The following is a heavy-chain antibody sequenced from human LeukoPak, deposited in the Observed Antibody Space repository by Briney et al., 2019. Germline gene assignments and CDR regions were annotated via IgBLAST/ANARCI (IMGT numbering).Heavy chain of an antibody. J-gene: IGHJ2*01. Sequence: PGGSLRLSRAASGFTFSNYAMSWVRQAPGKGLEGVSALSGSGDNTYYADSVKGRFTISRDNSKNTLYLQMNSLRAEDTALYYCARPASRGVGRYFDLWGRGSLVTVSS. CDR2: LSGSGDNT. CDR3: ARPASRGVGRYFDL. CDR1: GFTFSNYA. V-gene: IGHV3-23*01. D-gene: IGHD3-10*01.